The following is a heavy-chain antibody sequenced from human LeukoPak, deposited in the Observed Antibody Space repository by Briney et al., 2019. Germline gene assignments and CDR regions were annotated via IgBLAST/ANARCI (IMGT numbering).Heavy chain of an antibody. J-gene: IGHJ4*02. CDR1: GGTFSSYA. CDR2: IIPILGIA. V-gene: IGHV1-69*04. D-gene: IGHD6-13*01. CDR3: ASWTSSWSGRGGFDY. Sequence: SVKVSCKASGGTFSSYAISWVRQAPGQGLEWMGRIIPILGIANYAQKFQGRVTITADKSTSTAYMELSSLRSEDTAVYYCASWTSSWSGRGGFDYWGQGTLVTVSS.